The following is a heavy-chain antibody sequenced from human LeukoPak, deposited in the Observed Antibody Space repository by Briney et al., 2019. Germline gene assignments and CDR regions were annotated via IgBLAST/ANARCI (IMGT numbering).Heavy chain of an antibody. CDR3: ARDKYCSDGNCDGGSKFDY. CDR2: IKEDGSEK. J-gene: IGHJ4*02. Sequence: GGSLRLSCAASGFTFSNYWMSWVRQAPGKGLEWVANIKEDGSEKNYVDSVKGRFTISRDNAKSSVYLQMNSLRAEDTGVYYCARDKYCSDGNCDGGSKFDYWGQGTLVTVSS. V-gene: IGHV3-7*01. D-gene: IGHD2-15*01. CDR1: GFTFSNYW.